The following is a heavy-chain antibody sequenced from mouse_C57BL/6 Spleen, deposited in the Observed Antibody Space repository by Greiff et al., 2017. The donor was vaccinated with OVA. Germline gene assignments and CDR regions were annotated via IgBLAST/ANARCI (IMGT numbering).Heavy chain of an antibody. CDR2: IYPRDGST. Sequence: QVHVKQSGPELVKPGASVKLSCKASGYTFTSYDINWVKQRPGQGLEWIGWIYPRDGSTKYNEKFKGKATLTVDTSSSTAYMELHSLTSEDSAVYFCARGDSNHAMDYWGQGTSVTVSS. D-gene: IGHD2-5*01. CDR1: GYTFTSYD. V-gene: IGHV1-85*01. J-gene: IGHJ4*01. CDR3: ARGDSNHAMDY.